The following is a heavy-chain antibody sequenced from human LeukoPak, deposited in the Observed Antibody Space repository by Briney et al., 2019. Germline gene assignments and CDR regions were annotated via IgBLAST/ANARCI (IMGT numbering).Heavy chain of an antibody. CDR1: GYSISSGYY. V-gene: IGHV4-38-2*02. D-gene: IGHD5-18*01. J-gene: IGHJ6*02. Sequence: SETLSLTCTVSGYSISSGYYWGWIRQPPGKGLEWIGSIYHSGSTYYNPSLKSRVTISVDTSKNQFSLKLSSVTAADTAVYYCARVTTAMVSWYYGMDVWGQGTTVTVSS. CDR3: ARVTTAMVSWYYGMDV. CDR2: IYHSGST.